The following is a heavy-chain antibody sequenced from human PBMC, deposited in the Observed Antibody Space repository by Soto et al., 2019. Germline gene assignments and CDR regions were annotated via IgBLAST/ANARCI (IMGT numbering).Heavy chain of an antibody. CDR2: IYYSGST. CDR1: GGSISSYC. Sequence: SETLSLTCTVSGGSISSYCWSWIRQPPGKGLEWIGYIYYSGSTNYNPSLKSRVTISVDTSKNQFSLKLSSVTAADTAVYYCARYPVDTAMGYYFDYWGQGTLVTVSS. CDR3: ARYPVDTAMGYYFDY. V-gene: IGHV4-59*01. D-gene: IGHD5-18*01. J-gene: IGHJ4*02.